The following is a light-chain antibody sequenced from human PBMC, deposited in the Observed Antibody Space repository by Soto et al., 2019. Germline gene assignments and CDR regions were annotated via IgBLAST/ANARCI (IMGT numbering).Light chain of an antibody. CDR3: QQSHSSPFT. J-gene: IGKJ3*01. V-gene: IGKV1-39*01. CDR1: QSISGY. CDR2: AAS. Sequence: DIQMTQSPSSLSASVGDRITITCRASQSISGYLNWYQQKPGRAPKLLISAASTLQSGVPSMFSGSGSGTDFSLTISSLQPEDFATYCCQQSHSSPFTFGPGTTVDIK.